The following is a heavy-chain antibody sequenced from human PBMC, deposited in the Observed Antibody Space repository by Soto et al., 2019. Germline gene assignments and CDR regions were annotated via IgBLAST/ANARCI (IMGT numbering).Heavy chain of an antibody. CDR3: ARDVGYYYGSGDFDY. V-gene: IGHV1-18*01. J-gene: IGHJ4*02. CDR2: ISAYNGNT. CDR1: GYTFTSYG. D-gene: IGHD3-10*01. Sequence: ASVKVSCKASGYTFTSYGISWVRQAPGQGLEWMGWISAYNGNTNYAQKLQGRVTMTTDTSTSTAYMELRSLRSDDTAVYYCARDVGYYYGSGDFDYWGQGTLVTDSS.